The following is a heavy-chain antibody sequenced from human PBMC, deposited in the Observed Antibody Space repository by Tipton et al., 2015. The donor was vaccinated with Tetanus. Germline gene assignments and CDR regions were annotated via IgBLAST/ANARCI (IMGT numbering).Heavy chain of an antibody. CDR2: ISGHSTYI. CDR1: GFNFGDFN. J-gene: IGHJ4*02. CDR3: AKEGGSGYYKYYFDG. D-gene: IGHD3-22*01. Sequence: SLRLSCQGSGFNFGDFNMNWIRQTPGKGLQWVSSISGHSTYIHYAESVRGRFSVSRDNAENSLYLQVDSLRAEDTAIYYCAKEGGSGYYKYYFDGWGQGTLVTVSS. V-gene: IGHV3-21*04.